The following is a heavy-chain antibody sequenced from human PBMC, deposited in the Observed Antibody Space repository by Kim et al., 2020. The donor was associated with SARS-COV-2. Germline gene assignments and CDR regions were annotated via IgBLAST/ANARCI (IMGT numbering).Heavy chain of an antibody. CDR1: GGSFSGYY. V-gene: IGHV4-34*01. CDR3: ARGIYCSSTSCYDGVSPRDYYDGMVV. J-gene: IGHJ6*02. D-gene: IGHD2-2*01. Sequence: SETLSLTCAVYGGSFSGYYWSWIRQPPGKGLEWIGEINHSGSTNYNPSLKSRVTISVDTSKNQFSLMLSSVTAADTAVYYCARGIYCSSTSCYDGVSPRDYYDGMVVRGQRATGTVSS. CDR2: INHSGST.